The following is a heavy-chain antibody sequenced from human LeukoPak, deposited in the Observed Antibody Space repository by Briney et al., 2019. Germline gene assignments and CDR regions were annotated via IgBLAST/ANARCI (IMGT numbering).Heavy chain of an antibody. D-gene: IGHD5-18*01. J-gene: IGHJ4*02. Sequence: GGSLRLSCAASGFTFSSYAMHWVRQAPGKGLEWVAVISYDGSNKYYADSVKGRFTISRDNSKNTLYLQVNGLRAEDTAVYFCARGGSDTAMAHDYWGQGTLVTVSS. CDR3: ARGGSDTAMAHDY. CDR1: GFTFSSYA. CDR2: ISYDGSNK. V-gene: IGHV3-30*04.